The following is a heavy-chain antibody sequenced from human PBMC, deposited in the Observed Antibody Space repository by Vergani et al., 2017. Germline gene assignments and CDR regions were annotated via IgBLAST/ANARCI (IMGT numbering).Heavy chain of an antibody. V-gene: IGHV3-7*01. D-gene: IGHD3-3*01. J-gene: IGHJ4*02. CDR3: ARETWRPEY. Sequence: EVQLVESGGGLVQPGGSLRLSCATSGFTFTTYWMTWVRQAPGKGLEWVANIKQDGSEKNYVDSVKGRFTISRDNAKKSLYLQMSSLRAEDTAVYYCARETWRPEYWGPGTLVTVSS. CDR2: IKQDGSEK. CDR1: GFTFTTYW.